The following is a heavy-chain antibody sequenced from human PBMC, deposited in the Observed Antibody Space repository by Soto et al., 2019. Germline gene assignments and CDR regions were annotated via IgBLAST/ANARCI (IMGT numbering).Heavy chain of an antibody. CDR2: IIPILGIA. CDR3: ARMAELLKAFDI. D-gene: IGHD1-26*01. Sequence: SVKVSCKASGGTFSSYTISWVRQAPGQGLEWMGRIIPILGIANYAQKFQGRVTITADKSTSTAYMELSSLRSEDTAVYYCARMAELLKAFDIWGQGTMVTVSS. CDR1: GGTFSSYT. J-gene: IGHJ3*02. V-gene: IGHV1-69*02.